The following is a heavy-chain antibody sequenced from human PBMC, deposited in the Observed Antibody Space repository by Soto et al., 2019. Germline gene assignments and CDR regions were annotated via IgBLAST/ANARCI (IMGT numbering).Heavy chain of an antibody. D-gene: IGHD3-3*01. CDR1: GASITVSTYH. Sequence: SETLSLTCTVSGASITVSTYHWGWIRQPPGKGLEWIGSVHYSGSTNYNPSLKSRVTISVDTSKNQFSLKLSSVSAADTAVYYCARDGSRYDFWSGPYYFDYWGQGTLVTVSS. CDR3: ARDGSRYDFWSGPYYFDY. V-gene: IGHV4-39*07. J-gene: IGHJ4*02. CDR2: VHYSGST.